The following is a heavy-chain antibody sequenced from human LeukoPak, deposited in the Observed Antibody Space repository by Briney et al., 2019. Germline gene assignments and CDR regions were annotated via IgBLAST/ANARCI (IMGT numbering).Heavy chain of an antibody. CDR3: ARGPYCSGGSCYSLGEFDP. CDR2: ISSSSSYI. J-gene: IGHJ5*02. D-gene: IGHD2-15*01. V-gene: IGHV3-21*04. CDR1: GFTFSSYS. Sequence: GSLRLSCAASGFTFSSYSMNWVRQAPGKGLEWVSSISSSSSYIYYADSVKGRFTISRDNSKNTFYLQMNSLRAEDTAVYYCARGPYCSGGSCYSLGEFDPWGQGTLVTVSS.